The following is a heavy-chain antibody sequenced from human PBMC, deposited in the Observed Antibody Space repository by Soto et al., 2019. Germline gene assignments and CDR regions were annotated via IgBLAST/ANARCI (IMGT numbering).Heavy chain of an antibody. CDR1: GVSVSSGDYY. CDR3: ARVAGLRDGYAMSASDI. D-gene: IGHD5-12*01. J-gene: IGHJ3*02. Sequence: SETLSLTCTVSGVSVSSGDYYWSRIRQPPGKGLEWIGYIYHTGSTRYNPSLKSRVTISVDTSKNQFSLRLTSVTAADTAVYYCARVAGLRDGYAMSASDIWGQGTMVTVSS. V-gene: IGHV4-61*08. CDR2: IYHTGST.